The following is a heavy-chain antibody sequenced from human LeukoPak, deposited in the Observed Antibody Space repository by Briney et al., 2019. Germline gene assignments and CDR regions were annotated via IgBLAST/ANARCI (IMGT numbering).Heavy chain of an antibody. CDR2: ISPDGGAE. CDR3: SGRSGFSSIY. D-gene: IGHD2-2*01. V-gene: IGHV3-7*01. J-gene: IGHJ4*02. Sequence: GGSLRLSCEAAGLTVNTHWTDWVRHAPGKGLEWMANISPDGGAEVYVDSVKGRFTISRDNAKNSLYMHVNTVSADDTGIYYCSGRSGFSSIYWGQGILVTVSS. CDR1: GLTVNTHW.